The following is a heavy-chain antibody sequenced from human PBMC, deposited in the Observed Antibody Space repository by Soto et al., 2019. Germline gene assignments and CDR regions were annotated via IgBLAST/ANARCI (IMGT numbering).Heavy chain of an antibody. CDR1: GFNFNTHG. CDR3: VRPLPSGRNYGMDV. J-gene: IGHJ6*02. D-gene: IGHD3-10*01. Sequence: GGSLRLSCDASGFNFNTHGMHWVRQAPGRGLEWVAVVSFDGNNEYYADSVKGRFTISRDTSKNTLSLQMDSLRAEDTAVYYCVRPLPSGRNYGMDVRGQGTTVTVSS. CDR2: VSFDGNNE. V-gene: IGHV3-30*03.